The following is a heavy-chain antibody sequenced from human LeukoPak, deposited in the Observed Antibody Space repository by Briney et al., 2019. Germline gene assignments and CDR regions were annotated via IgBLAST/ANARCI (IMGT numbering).Heavy chain of an antibody. J-gene: IGHJ4*02. V-gene: IGHV3-66*01. D-gene: IGHD3-10*01. Sequence: PGGSLRVSCAASGFTVSSNYMSWVRQAPGKGLEWVSVIYSGGSTYYADSVKGRFTISRDNSKNTLYLQMNSLRAEDTAVYYCARDRRGSGTFDYWGQGTLVTVSS. CDR2: IYSGGST. CDR3: ARDRRGSGTFDY. CDR1: GFTVSSNY.